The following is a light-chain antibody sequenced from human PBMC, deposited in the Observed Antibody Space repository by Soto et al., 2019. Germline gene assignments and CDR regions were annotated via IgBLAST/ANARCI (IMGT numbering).Light chain of an antibody. CDR2: DAS. V-gene: IGKV3-11*01. CDR1: PSVSTF. Sequence: EIVLTQFPATLSLSPGERATLSSRASPSVSTFLAWYQQKPGQAPRLVVYDASKRATGIPARFSGSGSGTDFTLTISSLEPEDFAVYYCQQRSSWRVTFGGGTKVEIK. J-gene: IGKJ4*01. CDR3: QQRSSWRVT.